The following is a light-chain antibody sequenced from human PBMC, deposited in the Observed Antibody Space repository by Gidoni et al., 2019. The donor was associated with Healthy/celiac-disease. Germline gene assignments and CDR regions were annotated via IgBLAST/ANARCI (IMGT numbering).Light chain of an antibody. CDR1: QSISSW. CDR3: QQYNSYPLT. Sequence: DIQMTQSPSTLSASVGDRVTITCRASQSISSWLAWYQQKPGKAPKLLIYKASSLESGVPSRFSGSGSGTEFTLTISSLQPDDSATYYCQQYNSYPLTFXPXTKVDIK. V-gene: IGKV1-5*03. CDR2: KAS. J-gene: IGKJ3*01.